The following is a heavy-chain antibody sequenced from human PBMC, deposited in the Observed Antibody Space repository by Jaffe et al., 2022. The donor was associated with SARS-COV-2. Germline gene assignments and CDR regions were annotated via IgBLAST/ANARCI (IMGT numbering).Heavy chain of an antibody. D-gene: IGHD3-10*01. CDR2: IYTSGST. J-gene: IGHJ4*02. Sequence: QVQLQESGPGLVKPSQTLSLTCTVSGGSISSGSFFWSWIRQPAGKGLEWIGRIYTSGSTNYNPSLKSRVTISVDTSKNQFSLKLSSVTAADTAVYYCARVGRFGELGYWGQGTLVTVSS. V-gene: IGHV4-61*02. CDR3: ARVGRFGELGY. CDR1: GGSISSGSFF.